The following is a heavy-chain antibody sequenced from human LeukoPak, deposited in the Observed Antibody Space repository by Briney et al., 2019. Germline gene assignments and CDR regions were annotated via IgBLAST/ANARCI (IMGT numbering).Heavy chain of an antibody. D-gene: IGHD5-12*01. CDR2: NYPGDSDT. J-gene: IGHJ3*01. V-gene: IGHV5-51*01. CDR1: GYSFATYW. CDR3: ARRVSSSGFDAFDV. Sequence: GESLKISCKGSGYSFATYWIGWVRQMPGKGLEWMGINYPGDSDTTYSPSFQGRVTMSADKSLSTAYLQWSSLKASDTAMYYCARRVSSSGFDAFDVWGQGTMVTVSS.